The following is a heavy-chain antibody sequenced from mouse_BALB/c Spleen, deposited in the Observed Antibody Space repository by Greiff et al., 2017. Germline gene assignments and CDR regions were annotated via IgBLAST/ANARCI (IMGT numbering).Heavy chain of an antibody. CDR3: NSGPSFYGSGAY. CDR2: IDPENGDT. D-gene: IGHD1-1*01. V-gene: IGHV14-4*02. J-gene: IGHJ3*01. CDR1: GFNIKDYY. Sequence: VQLQQSGAELVRPGASVKLSCTASGFNIKDYYMHWVKQRPEQGLEWIGWIDPENGDTEYAPKFQGKATMTADTSSNTAYLQLSSLTSEDTAVYYYNSGPSFYGSGAYWGQGTLVTVSA.